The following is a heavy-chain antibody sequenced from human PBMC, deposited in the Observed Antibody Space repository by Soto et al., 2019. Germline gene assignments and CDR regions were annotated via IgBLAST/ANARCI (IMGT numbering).Heavy chain of an antibody. CDR1: GFTFSNYG. J-gene: IGHJ4*02. V-gene: IGHV3-30*18. D-gene: IGHD4-17*01. CDR3: AKDHLTTTVTTVGY. CDR2: ISYHGSDK. Sequence: QVQLGESGGGVVQPGRSLRLSCAASGFTFSNYGMHWVRQAPGKGLEWVAVISYHGSDKYYADSVKGRFTISRDNSKNTRYLQMDSLRAEYKAVYYCAKDHLTTTVTTVGYWGQGTLVTVSS.